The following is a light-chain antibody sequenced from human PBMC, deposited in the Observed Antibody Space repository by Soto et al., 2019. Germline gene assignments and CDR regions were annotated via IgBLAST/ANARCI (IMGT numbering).Light chain of an antibody. CDR1: QSISRL. CDR2: DVS. V-gene: IGKV1-5*01. CDR3: QRYNFYPYN. Sequence: DIQMTQSPSTLSASVGDRVTITCRASQSISRLLAWYHQKPGKDPKLLISDVSTLQSGVPSRFSGSRSGTEFTLTISSLEPDDFSTYYCQRYNFYPYNFGPGTKLEI. J-gene: IGKJ2*01.